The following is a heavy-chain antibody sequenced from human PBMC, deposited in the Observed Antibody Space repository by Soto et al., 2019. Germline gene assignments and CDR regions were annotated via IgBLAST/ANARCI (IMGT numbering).Heavy chain of an antibody. CDR3: ARGDTPMITGMDSFDI. V-gene: IGHV3-7*01. D-gene: IGHD5-18*01. J-gene: IGHJ3*02. Sequence: PGGSLRLSCAASGFTFSRYWMNWVRQAPGKGLEWVDNIKQDGTEKNYVDSVKGRFTISRDNARKSLYLQMDSLRAEDTAVYFCARGDTPMITGMDSFDIWGQATMVTVSS. CDR2: IKQDGTEK. CDR1: GFTFSRYW.